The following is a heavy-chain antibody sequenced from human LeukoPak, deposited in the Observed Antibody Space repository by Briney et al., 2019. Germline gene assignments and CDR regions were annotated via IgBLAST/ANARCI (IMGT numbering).Heavy chain of an antibody. CDR3: TRAHCSSTSCYKRSWFDP. CDR2: IRSKANSYAT. D-gene: IGHD2-2*02. Sequence: GGSLRLSCAASGFTFSGSAMHWVRQASGKGLEWVGRIRSKANSYATAYAASVKGRFTISRDDSKNTAYLQMNSLKTEDTAVYYCTRAHCSSTSCYKRSWFDPWGQGTLVTVSS. J-gene: IGHJ5*02. CDR1: GFTFSGSA. V-gene: IGHV3-73*01.